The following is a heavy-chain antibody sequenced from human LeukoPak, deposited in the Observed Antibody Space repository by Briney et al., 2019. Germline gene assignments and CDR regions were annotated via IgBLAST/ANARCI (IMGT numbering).Heavy chain of an antibody. V-gene: IGHV3-48*04. CDR3: ARVGGLGYCSGGSCYAFDY. CDR1: GFTFSSHG. Sequence: GGSLRLSCAASGFTFSSHGMNWVRQAPGKGLEWVSYISSSGSTIHYADSVKGRFTISRDNAKNSLYLQMNSLRAEDTAVYYCARVGGLGYCSGGSCYAFDYWGQGTLVTVSS. J-gene: IGHJ4*02. D-gene: IGHD2-15*01. CDR2: ISSSGSTI.